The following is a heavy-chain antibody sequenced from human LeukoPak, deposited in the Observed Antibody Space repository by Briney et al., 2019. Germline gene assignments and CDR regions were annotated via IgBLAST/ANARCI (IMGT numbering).Heavy chain of an antibody. Sequence: GGSLRLSCAASGFIFSGHVMHWVRQAPGKGLEWVSLISYDGSNKDYADSVKGRFTISRDNSKNTLYLQMNGLRAEDTAVYYCARDMSSGGSSNGYWGQGTLVTVSS. D-gene: IGHD2-15*01. J-gene: IGHJ4*02. CDR1: GFIFSGHV. V-gene: IGHV3-30-3*01. CDR2: ISYDGSNK. CDR3: ARDMSSGGSSNGY.